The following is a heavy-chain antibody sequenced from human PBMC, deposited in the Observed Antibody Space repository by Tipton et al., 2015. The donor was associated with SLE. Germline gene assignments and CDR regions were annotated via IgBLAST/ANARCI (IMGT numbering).Heavy chain of an antibody. V-gene: IGHV4-34*01. J-gene: IGHJ2*01. CDR3: ARQRFYCDTSGCYPAGNFDL. CDR2: INHSGAT. CDR1: GGSFNGYY. D-gene: IGHD3-22*01. Sequence: TLSLTCAVYGGSFNGYYWNWIRQPPGKGLEWIGEINHSGATTYNPSLKSRVTISVDTSKNQFSLRLSSVTAADTAVYYCARQRFYCDTSGCYPAGNFDLWGRGTLVTVSS.